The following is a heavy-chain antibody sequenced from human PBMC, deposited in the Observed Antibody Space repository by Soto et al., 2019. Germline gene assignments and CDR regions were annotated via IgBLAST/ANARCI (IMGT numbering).Heavy chain of an antibody. CDR2: INTYNGNT. CDR1: GYTFTTYS. J-gene: IGHJ5*02. D-gene: IGHD6-25*01. CDR3: ASLPHPSGLGS. Sequence: QVQLVQSGAEVKKPGASVKVSCTASGYTFTTYSINWVRQAPGQGLEWMGWINTYNGNTNSAQKFQGILTMTTDTSTSTAYMELRSLRSDDTAVYYCASLPHPSGLGSWGQGTLVTVSS. V-gene: IGHV1-18*01.